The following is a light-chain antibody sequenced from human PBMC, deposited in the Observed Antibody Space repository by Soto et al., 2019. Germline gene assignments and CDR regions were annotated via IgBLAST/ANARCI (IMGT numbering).Light chain of an antibody. V-gene: IGKV3-15*01. J-gene: IGKJ5*01. Sequence: MRQPPSSLYAAETHIATPSFRASQTVSRNLAWYQQRPGQAPRLLIYDISNRATGVPARFSGSGSETEFTLTFRCLQSEDFAVYFCQQYKQWPSFRQGTRPEI. CDR1: QTVSRN. CDR3: QQYKQWPS. CDR2: DIS.